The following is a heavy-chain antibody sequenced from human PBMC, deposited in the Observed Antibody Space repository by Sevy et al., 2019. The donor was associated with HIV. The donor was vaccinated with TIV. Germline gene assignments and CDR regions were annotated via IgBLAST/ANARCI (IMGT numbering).Heavy chain of an antibody. CDR3: ARDRYCSSTSCSPGYYYFDY. J-gene: IGHJ4*02. CDR2: IPYDGSNK. V-gene: IGHV3-30*04. CDR1: GFTFSSYA. Sequence: GGSLRLSCAASGFTFSSYAMHWVRQAPGKGLEWVAVIPYDGSNKYYADSVKGRFTISRDNSKNTLYLQMNSLRAEDTAVSYCARDRYCSSTSCSPGYYYFDYWGQGTLVTVSS. D-gene: IGHD2-2*01.